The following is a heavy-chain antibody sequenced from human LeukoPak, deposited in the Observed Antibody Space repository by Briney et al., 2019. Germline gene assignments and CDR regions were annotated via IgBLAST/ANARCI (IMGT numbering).Heavy chain of an antibody. Sequence: PSETLSLTCTVSGYSISSGYYWGWIRQPPGKGLEWVSAISGSGGSTYYADSVKGRFTISRDNSKNTLYLQMNSLRAEDTAVYYCAKGKLKSGYDYGTDWYFDLWGRGTLVTVSS. J-gene: IGHJ2*01. CDR1: GYSISSGYY. CDR2: ISGSGGST. CDR3: AKGKLKSGYDYGTDWYFDL. V-gene: IGHV3-23*01. D-gene: IGHD5-12*01.